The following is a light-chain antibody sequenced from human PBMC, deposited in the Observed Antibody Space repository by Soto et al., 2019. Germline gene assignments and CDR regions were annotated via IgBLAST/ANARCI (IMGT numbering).Light chain of an antibody. CDR1: SSDVGAYNY. V-gene: IGLV2-14*01. CDR3: SSYTSSSIYV. Sequence: QSVLTQPASVSGSPLQSITISCTGTSSDVGAYNYVSWYQQHPGKAPELIIFDVTNRPSGVSNRFSGSKSGNTASLTISGLQAEDETDYYCSSYTSSSIYVFGTGTKVTVL. CDR2: DVT. J-gene: IGLJ1*01.